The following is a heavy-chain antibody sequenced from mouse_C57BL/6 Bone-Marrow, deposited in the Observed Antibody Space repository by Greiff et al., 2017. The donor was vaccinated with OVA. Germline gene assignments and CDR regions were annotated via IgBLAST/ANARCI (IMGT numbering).Heavy chain of an antibody. V-gene: IGHV3-6*01. D-gene: IGHD1-1*01. CDR2: ISYDGSN. CDR1: GYSITSGYY. Sequence: VQLKESGPGLVKPSQSLSLTCSVTGYSITSGYYWNWIRQFPGNKLEWMGYISYDGSNNYNPSLKNRISITRDTSKNQFFLKLNSVTTEDTATYYCARRSIYYYGSSYYYFDYWGQGTTLTVSS. CDR3: ARRSIYYYGSSYYYFDY. J-gene: IGHJ2*01.